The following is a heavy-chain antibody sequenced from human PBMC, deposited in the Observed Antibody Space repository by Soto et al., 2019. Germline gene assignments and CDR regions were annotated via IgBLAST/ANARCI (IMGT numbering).Heavy chain of an antibody. CDR3: ARDQLCSDLYVLYDS. CDR1: GGSISSGDYY. CDR2: IYYSGST. J-gene: IGHJ5*01. D-gene: IGHD3-16*01. V-gene: IGHV4-30-4*02. Sequence: SETLSLTCTVSGGSISSGDYYWSWIRQPPGKGLEWIGYIYYSGSTYYNPSLKSRVTISVDTSKNQFSLILSSVTAADTAVYYSARDQLCSDLYVLYDSWGQGTLVPVSA.